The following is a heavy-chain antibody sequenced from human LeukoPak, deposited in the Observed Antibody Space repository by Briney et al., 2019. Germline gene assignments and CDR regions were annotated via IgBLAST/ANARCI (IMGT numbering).Heavy chain of an antibody. D-gene: IGHD3-22*01. CDR2: IIPIFGTA. J-gene: IGHJ4*02. CDR3: ARGPNYYDSSGFHYRD. Sequence: SVKVSCKASGGTFSSYAISWVRQAPGQGLEWMGGIIPIFGTANYAQKFQGRVTITTDESTSTAYMELSSLRSGDTAVYYCARGPNYYDSSGFHYRDWGQGTLVTVTS. CDR1: GGTFSSYA. V-gene: IGHV1-69*05.